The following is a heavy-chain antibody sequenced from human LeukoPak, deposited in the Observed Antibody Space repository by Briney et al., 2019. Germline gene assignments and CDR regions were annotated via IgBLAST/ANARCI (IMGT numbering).Heavy chain of an antibody. D-gene: IGHD3-10*01. CDR2: INHSGST. J-gene: IGHJ4*02. V-gene: IGHV4-34*01. Sequence: PSETLSLTCAVYGGSFSGYYWSWIRQPPGKGLEWIGEINHSGSTNYNPSLKSRVTISVDTSKNQFSLKLSSVTAADTAVYYRASRYYYGSGSYPDYWGQGTLVTVSS. CDR1: GGSFSGYY. CDR3: ASRYYYGSGSYPDY.